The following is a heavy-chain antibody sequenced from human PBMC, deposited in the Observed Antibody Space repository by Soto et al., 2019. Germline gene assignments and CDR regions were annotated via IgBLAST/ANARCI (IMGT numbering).Heavy chain of an antibody. CDR2: TYYRSKWYN. D-gene: IGHD3-16*01. J-gene: IGHJ4*02. Sequence: SQTLSLTCAISGDSVSGNSAAWNWIRQSPSRGLEWLGRTYYRSKWYNDYAVSVKSRITVTPDTSKNQFSLHLNSVTPEDTAINYCAREFPYYESSDSYFDYSGQGALVTVSS. CDR3: AREFPYYESSDSYFDY. CDR1: GDSVSGNSAA. V-gene: IGHV6-1*01.